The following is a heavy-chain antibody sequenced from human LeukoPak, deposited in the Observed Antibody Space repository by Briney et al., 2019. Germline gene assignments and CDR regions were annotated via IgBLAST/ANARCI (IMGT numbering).Heavy chain of an antibody. D-gene: IGHD2-15*01. V-gene: IGHV3-23*01. CDR3: AKGLGYCSGGSCYVSFDY. CDR1: GFTFSSYA. J-gene: IGHJ4*02. CDR2: ISGSGGST. Sequence: GGSLRLSCAASGFTFSSYAMSWVRQAPGEGLEWVSAISGSGGSTYYADSVKGRFTISRDNSKNTLYLQMNSLRAEDTAVYYCAKGLGYCSGGSCYVSFDYWGQGTLVTVSS.